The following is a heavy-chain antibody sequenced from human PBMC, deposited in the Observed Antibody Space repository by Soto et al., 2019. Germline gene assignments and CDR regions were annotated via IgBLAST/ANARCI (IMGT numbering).Heavy chain of an antibody. CDR3: AKYTMIVVVNRAFDY. CDR1: GFTFSSYA. D-gene: IGHD3-22*01. J-gene: IGHJ4*02. V-gene: IGHV3-23*01. CDR2: ISGSGGST. Sequence: GGSLRLSCAASGFTFSSYAVSWVRQAPVKGLEWVSVISGSGGSTYYAGSVKGRFTISRDNSKNTLYLQMNSLRAEDTAVYYCAKYTMIVVVNRAFDYWGQGTLVTVSS.